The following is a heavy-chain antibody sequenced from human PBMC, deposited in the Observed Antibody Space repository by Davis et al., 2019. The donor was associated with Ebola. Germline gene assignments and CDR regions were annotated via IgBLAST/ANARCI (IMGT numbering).Heavy chain of an antibody. D-gene: IGHD2-15*01. V-gene: IGHV5-51*01. CDR1: GYRFTSHW. J-gene: IGHJ4*02. CDR2: IYPGDSDT. CDR3: ARGYCSGGSCYPYGFDY. Sequence: GESLKISCKGSGYRFTSHWIGWVRQTPGKGLQWMGIIYPGDSDTKYSPSFQGQVTISADKSISTAYLQWTSLKASDTAMYYCARGYCSGGSCYPYGFDYWGQGTLVTVSS.